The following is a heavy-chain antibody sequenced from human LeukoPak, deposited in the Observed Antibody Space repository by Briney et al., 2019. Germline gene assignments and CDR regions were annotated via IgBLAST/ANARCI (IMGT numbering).Heavy chain of an antibody. CDR3: ARAGYCSSTGCYRPSGAFDI. D-gene: IGHD2-2*02. J-gene: IGHJ3*02. Sequence: QAGGSLRLSCAASGFTLSNYAMSWVRQAAGKGLQWVSAISGGSTYYADAVKGRFTISRDNSKNTLYLQMNSLRAEDTAVYYCARAGYCSSTGCYRPSGAFDIWGQGTMVTVSS. V-gene: IGHV3-23*01. CDR2: ISGGST. CDR1: GFTLSNYA.